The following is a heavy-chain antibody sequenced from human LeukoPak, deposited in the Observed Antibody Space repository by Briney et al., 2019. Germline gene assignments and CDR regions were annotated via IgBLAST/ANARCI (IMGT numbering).Heavy chain of an antibody. J-gene: IGHJ4*02. CDR3: ARGGARLVRGLDY. V-gene: IGHV3-74*01. D-gene: IGHD6-19*01. CDR1: GFTFSSYW. Sequence: GGSLRLSCAASGFTFSSYWMHWVRQAPGKGLVWVSRINSDGSSTSYADSVKDRFTISRDNAKNTLYLQMNSLRAEDTAVYYCARGGARLVRGLDYWGRGTLVTVSS. CDR2: INSDGSST.